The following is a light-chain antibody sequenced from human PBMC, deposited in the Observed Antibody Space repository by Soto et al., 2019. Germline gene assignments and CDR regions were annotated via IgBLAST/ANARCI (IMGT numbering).Light chain of an antibody. J-gene: IGLJ2*01. CDR3: SAYTTSRTVF. Sequence: QSALTQPASVSGSPGQSITISCTGSNSDIGSYNLVSWYRQHPGRAPKLILYEVNNRPSWVSTRFSGSKSGITASLTISGLQAEDEADYYCSAYTTSRTVFFGGGTKLT. V-gene: IGLV2-14*01. CDR1: NSDIGSYNL. CDR2: EVN.